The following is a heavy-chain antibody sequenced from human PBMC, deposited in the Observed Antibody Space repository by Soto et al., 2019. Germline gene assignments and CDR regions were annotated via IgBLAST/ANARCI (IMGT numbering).Heavy chain of an antibody. V-gene: IGHV4-30-2*01. D-gene: IGHD1-7*01. Sequence: QLQLQESGSGLVKPSQTLSLTCAVSGGSISSGGYSWSWIRQPPGKGLEWIGYIYHSGSTYYNPSITSRGTLSVDRPQEQFNLELPSVSAAQTAGFHCALAGTTWFGPWGQGLLVTGTS. J-gene: IGHJ5*02. CDR1: GGSISSGGYS. CDR2: IYHSGST. CDR3: ALAGTTWFGP.